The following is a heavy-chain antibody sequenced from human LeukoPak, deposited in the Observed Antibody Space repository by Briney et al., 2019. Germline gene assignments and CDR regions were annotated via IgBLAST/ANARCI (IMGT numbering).Heavy chain of an antibody. D-gene: IGHD3-22*01. CDR1: GYTFTSYG. J-gene: IGHJ4*02. CDR3: ARDNYYDSSGYYSPPDY. V-gene: IGHV1-18*01. Sequence: ASVKVSCKASGYTFTSYGISWARQAPGQGLEWMGWISAYNGNTNYAQKLQGRVTMTTDTSTSTAYMELRSLRSDDTAVYYCARDNYYDSSGYYSPPDYWGQGTLVTVSS. CDR2: ISAYNGNT.